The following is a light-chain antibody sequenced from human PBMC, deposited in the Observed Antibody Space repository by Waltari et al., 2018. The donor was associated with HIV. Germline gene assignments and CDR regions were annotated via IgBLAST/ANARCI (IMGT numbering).Light chain of an antibody. CDR3: ATWDKSLNIVL. CDR2: DDN. V-gene: IGLV1-51*01. Sequence: QSVLTQSPSVSAAPGKKVTISCSGSNSNIGSRYVTWYQHLPGTAPKLLIYDDNERPSGIPDRFSGSKSGTSATLGITGLQTGDEAEYYCATWDKSLNIVLFGGGTKVTVL. CDR1: NSNIGSRY. J-gene: IGLJ2*01.